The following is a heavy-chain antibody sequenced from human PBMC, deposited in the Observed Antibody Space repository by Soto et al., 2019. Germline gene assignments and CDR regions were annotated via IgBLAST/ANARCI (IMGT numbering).Heavy chain of an antibody. CDR3: VRGTRPDTDASHASDI. Sequence: EVQLVESGGGLVKPGGSLRLSCAASGFIFSSYSMNWVRQAPGKGLEWVSSISSTGTFIDDTDSVKGRFPISRDNAKSALSLQMKSLRVEDTAIKDCVRGTRPDTDASHASDIWGQGTMVTVSS. D-gene: IGHD2-2*02. CDR1: GFIFSSYS. V-gene: IGHV3-21*01. CDR2: ISSTGTFI. J-gene: IGHJ3*02.